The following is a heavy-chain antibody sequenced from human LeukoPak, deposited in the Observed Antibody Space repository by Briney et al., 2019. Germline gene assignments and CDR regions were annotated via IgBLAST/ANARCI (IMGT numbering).Heavy chain of an antibody. CDR2: IYYSGST. J-gene: IGHJ4*02. Sequence: SETLSLTCTVSGGSISSGDYYWSWIRQPPGKGLEWIGYIYYSGSTYYNPSLKSRVTISVDTSKNQFSLKLSSVTAADTAVYYCARWGHSNAAVDYWGQGTLVTVSS. CDR3: ARWGHSNAAVDY. CDR1: GGSISSGDYY. D-gene: IGHD6-13*01. V-gene: IGHV4-30-4*02.